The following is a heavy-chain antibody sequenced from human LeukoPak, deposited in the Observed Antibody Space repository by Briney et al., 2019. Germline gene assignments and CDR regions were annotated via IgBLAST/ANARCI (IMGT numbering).Heavy chain of an antibody. CDR1: GFTFSRHD. D-gene: IGHD4-17*01. V-gene: IGHV3-53*04. Sequence: HPGGSLRLSCAASGFTFSRHDMSWVRQAPGKGLEWVSVIYSGGSTYYADSVKGRFTISRHNSKNTLYLQMNSLRAEDTAVYYCARSDDYGDYFKYWGQGTLVTVSS. J-gene: IGHJ4*02. CDR3: ARSDDYGDYFKY. CDR2: IYSGGST.